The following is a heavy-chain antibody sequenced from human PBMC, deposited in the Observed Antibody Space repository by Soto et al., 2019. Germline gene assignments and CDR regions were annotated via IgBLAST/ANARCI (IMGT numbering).Heavy chain of an antibody. CDR2: IYYSGST. CDR3: ASSSSGDNYYYYGMDV. CDR1: GGCISRYY. Sequence: ATLSLTCTVCGGCISRYYLSWIRQPPGKGLEWIGYIYYSGSTNYNPSLKSRVTISVDTSKNQFSLKLSSVTAADTAVYYCASSSSGDNYYYYGMDVWGQGTTVTGSS. J-gene: IGHJ6*02. D-gene: IGHD6-19*01. V-gene: IGHV4-59*01.